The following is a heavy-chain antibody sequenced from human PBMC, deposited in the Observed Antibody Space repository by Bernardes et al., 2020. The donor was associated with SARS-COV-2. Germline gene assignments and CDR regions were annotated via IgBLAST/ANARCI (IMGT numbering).Heavy chain of an antibody. V-gene: IGHV1-69*02. CDR3: ATSSSQGISNWFDP. CDR2: IIPILGIA. J-gene: IGHJ5*02. CDR1: GGTFSSYT. Sequence: SVKVSCKASGGTFSSYTISWVRQAPGQGLEWMGRIIPILGIANYAQKFQGRVTITADKSTSTAYMELSSLRSEDTAVYYCATSSSQGISNWFDPWGQGTLVTVSS. D-gene: IGHD6-13*01.